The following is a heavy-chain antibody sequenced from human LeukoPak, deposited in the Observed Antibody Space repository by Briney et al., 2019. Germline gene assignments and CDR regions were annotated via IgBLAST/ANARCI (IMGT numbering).Heavy chain of an antibody. CDR3: AREGKGGGYYDFWSGYTYGMDV. J-gene: IGHJ6*02. CDR1: GYTFTSYY. D-gene: IGHD3-3*01. Sequence: ASVKVSCKASGYTFTSYYMHWVRQAPGQGLEWMGIINPSGGSTSYAQKFQGRVTMTRDTSTSTVYMELSSLRSEDTAVYYCAREGKGGGYYDFWSGYTYGMDVWGQGTTVTVSS. V-gene: IGHV1-46*01. CDR2: INPSGGST.